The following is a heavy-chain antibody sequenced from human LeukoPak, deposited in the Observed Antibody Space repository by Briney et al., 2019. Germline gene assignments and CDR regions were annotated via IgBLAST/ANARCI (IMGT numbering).Heavy chain of an antibody. CDR2: INEDGSEK. D-gene: IGHD1-14*01. CDR3: ARGGVRKGYYDY. Sequence: GSLRLSFAAAGFSFSNYWMKWVRQDPGKGLEWVANINEDGSEKYYVDSVRGRFTISRDNAKNSLYLQMNSLRTEDTAIYYCARGGVRKGYYDYWGQGTLVTVSS. CDR1: GFSFSNYW. J-gene: IGHJ4*02. V-gene: IGHV3-7*01.